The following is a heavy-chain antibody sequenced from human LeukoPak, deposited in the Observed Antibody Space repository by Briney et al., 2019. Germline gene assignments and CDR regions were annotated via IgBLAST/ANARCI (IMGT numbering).Heavy chain of an antibody. V-gene: IGHV1-69*05. D-gene: IGHD2-2*01. CDR2: IIPIFGTA. J-gene: IGHJ4*02. CDR3: ARVSYCSSTSCYGDTAMDERSGSDY. CDR1: GGTFSSYA. Sequence: ASVKVSCKASGGTFSSYAISWVRQAPGQGLEWMGGIIPIFGTANYAQKFQGRVTITTDESTSTAYMELSSLRSEDTAVYYCARVSYCSSTSCYGDTAMDERSGSDYWGQGTLVTVSS.